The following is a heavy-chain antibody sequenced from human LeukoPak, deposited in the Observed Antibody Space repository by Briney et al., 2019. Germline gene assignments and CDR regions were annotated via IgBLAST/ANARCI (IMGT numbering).Heavy chain of an antibody. CDR3: ASTPLDTAMIDY. Sequence: SETLSLTCTVSGGSISSYYWSWIRQPPGKGLEWIGYIYYSGSTNYNPSLKSRVTISVDTSKNQFSLKLSSVTAADTAVYYCASTPLDTAMIDYWGQGTLVTVSS. V-gene: IGHV4-59*08. D-gene: IGHD5-18*01. CDR1: GGSISSYY. CDR2: IYYSGST. J-gene: IGHJ4*02.